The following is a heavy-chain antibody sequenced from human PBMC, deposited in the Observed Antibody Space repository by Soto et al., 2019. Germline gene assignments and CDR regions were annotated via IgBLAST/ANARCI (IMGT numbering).Heavy chain of an antibody. CDR3: ARGPIAAHSYYMDV. CDR1: GYTFTSYD. J-gene: IGHJ6*03. Sequence: ASVKVSCKASGYTFTSYDINWVRQASGQGLEWMGWMNPNSGNTGYAQKFQGRVTMTRDTSISTAYMELSGLRSEDTAVYYCARGPIAAHSYYMDVWGKGTTVTVSS. CDR2: MNPNSGNT. D-gene: IGHD6-6*01. V-gene: IGHV1-8*01.